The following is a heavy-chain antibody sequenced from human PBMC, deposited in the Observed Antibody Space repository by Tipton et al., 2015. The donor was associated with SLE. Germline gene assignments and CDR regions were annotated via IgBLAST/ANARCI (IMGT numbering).Heavy chain of an antibody. CDR1: GFTFSNSG. CDR3: SRDIQFVGSTEYFHH. J-gene: IGHJ1*01. D-gene: IGHD1-26*01. V-gene: IGHV3-23*01. CDR2: ISGSGGST. Sequence: SLRLSCAASGFTFSNSGMHWVRQAPGKGLEWVSAISGSGGSTYYVDSVKGRFTISRDNSKNTLYLQMNSLRAEDTAVYYCSRDIQFVGSTEYFHHWGQGTLVTVSS.